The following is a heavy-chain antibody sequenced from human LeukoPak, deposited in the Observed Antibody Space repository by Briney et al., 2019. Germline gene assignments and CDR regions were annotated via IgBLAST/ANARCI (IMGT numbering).Heavy chain of an antibody. Sequence: SETLSLTCTVSGGSVSRGSYYWSWIRQPQGKGLEWIGYIYYSGSTNYNPSLKSRVTISVDTSKNQFSLKLSSVTAADTAVYYCARDPRASGYCSGGSCSDWFDPWGQGTLVTVSS. CDR2: IYYSGST. V-gene: IGHV4-61*01. CDR3: ARDPRASGYCSGGSCSDWFDP. D-gene: IGHD2-15*01. CDR1: GGSVSRGSYY. J-gene: IGHJ5*02.